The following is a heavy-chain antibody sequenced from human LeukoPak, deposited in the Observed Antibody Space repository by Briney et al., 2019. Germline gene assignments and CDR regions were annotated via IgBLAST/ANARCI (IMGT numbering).Heavy chain of an antibody. J-gene: IGHJ4*02. CDR1: GYTFSRHG. V-gene: IGHV1-18*01. CDR3: AKDIHPGLDSGASCCFDY. CDR2: VSGYNGNT. D-gene: IGHD3-22*01. Sequence: GASVKVSCKTSGYTFSRHGITWVRQAPGQGLEWMGWVSGYNGNTNYAQSVQGRVTMTTDTPTNTAYMELRSLRSDDTAVYYCAKDIHPGLDSGASCCFDYWGQGTPVTVSS.